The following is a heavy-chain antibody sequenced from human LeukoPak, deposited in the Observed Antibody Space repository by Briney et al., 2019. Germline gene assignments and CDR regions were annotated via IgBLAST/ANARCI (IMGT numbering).Heavy chain of an antibody. CDR3: ARGGGYSSSYNWFDP. CDR1: NASISSYY. V-gene: IGHV4-59*01. D-gene: IGHD6-6*01. J-gene: IGHJ5*02. CDR2: IYYSGST. Sequence: SETLSLSCTVSNASISSYYRSGVRQPPGKGLEWIGYIYYSGSTNYNRSLKSRVTISVDTPKNQCSLRLTSVTAAVTAVYSCARGGGYSSSYNWFDPWGQGTLVTVSS.